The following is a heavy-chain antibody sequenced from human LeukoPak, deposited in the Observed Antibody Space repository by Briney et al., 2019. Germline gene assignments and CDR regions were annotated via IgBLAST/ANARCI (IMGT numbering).Heavy chain of an antibody. CDR2: ISGSGGST. J-gene: IGHJ4*02. Sequence: GGSLRLSCAASGFTFSDYYMSWIRQAPGKGLEWVSAISGSGGSTYYADSVKGRFTISRDNSKNTLYLQMNSLRAEDTAVYYCAKPRGWQLYHDYWGQGTLVTVSS. CDR1: GFTFSDYY. V-gene: IGHV3-23*01. D-gene: IGHD6-19*01. CDR3: AKPRGWQLYHDY.